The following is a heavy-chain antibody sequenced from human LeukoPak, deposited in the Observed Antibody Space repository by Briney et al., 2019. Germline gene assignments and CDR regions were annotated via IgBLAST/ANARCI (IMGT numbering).Heavy chain of an antibody. CDR3: ARDRTYYYGSGGNMDV. D-gene: IGHD3-10*01. CDR1: GYTFTSYG. V-gene: IGHV1-18*01. CDR2: ISAYNGNT. Sequence: ASVKVSCKASGYTFTSYGISWVRQAPGQGLEWMGWISAYNGNTNYAQKLQGRVTMTTDTSTSTAYMELRSLRSDDTAVYYCARDRTYYYGSGGNMDVWGKGTTVTVSS. J-gene: IGHJ6*03.